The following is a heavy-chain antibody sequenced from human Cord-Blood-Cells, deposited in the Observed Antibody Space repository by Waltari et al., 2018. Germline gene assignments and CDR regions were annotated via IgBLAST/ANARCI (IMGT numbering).Heavy chain of an antibody. CDR3: ASGFYDFWSGYYPEFDY. D-gene: IGHD3-3*01. CDR2: IYYSGST. CDR1: GGSISSSSYY. V-gene: IGHV4-39*01. J-gene: IGHJ4*02. Sequence: QLQLQESGPGLVKPSETLSLTCTVSGGSISSSSYYWGWIRQPPGKGLEWIGSIYYSGSTYYNPSLKIRVTISVDTSKNQFSLKLSSVTAADTAVYYCASGFYDFWSGYYPEFDYWGQGTLVTVSS.